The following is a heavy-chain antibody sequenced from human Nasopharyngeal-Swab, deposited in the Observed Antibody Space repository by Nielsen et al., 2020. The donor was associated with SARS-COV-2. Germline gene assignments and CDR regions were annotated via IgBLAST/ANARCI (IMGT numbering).Heavy chain of an antibody. CDR2: IYYSGST. J-gene: IGHJ4*02. CDR1: GGSISSYY. V-gene: IGHV4-59*01. Sequence: SETLSLTCTVSGGSISSYYWSWIRQPPGKGLEWIGYIYYSGSTNYNPSLKSRVTISVDTSKNQLSLKLSSVTAADTAVYYCARNYGKYDYWGQGTLVTVSS. D-gene: IGHD4-11*01. CDR3: ARNYGKYDY.